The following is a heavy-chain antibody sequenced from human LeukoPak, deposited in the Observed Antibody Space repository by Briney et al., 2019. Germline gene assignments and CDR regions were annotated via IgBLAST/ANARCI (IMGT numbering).Heavy chain of an antibody. CDR2: IYYSGST. CDR3: ARQLGYYDFWSGYYTGNYFDY. Sequence: SETLSLTCTVSGGSISSSSYYWGWIRQPPGKGLEWIGSIYYSGSTYYNPSRKSRVTISVDTSKNQFSLKLSSVTAADTAVYYCARQLGYYDFWSGYYTGNYFDYWGQGTLVTVSS. CDR1: GGSISSSSYY. V-gene: IGHV4-39*01. J-gene: IGHJ4*02. D-gene: IGHD3-3*01.